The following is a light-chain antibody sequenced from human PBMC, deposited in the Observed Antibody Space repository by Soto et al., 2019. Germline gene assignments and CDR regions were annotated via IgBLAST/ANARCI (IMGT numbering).Light chain of an antibody. V-gene: IGKV3-11*01. CDR2: LAS. CDR3: HQCESWPWT. CDR1: QAVHPS. Sequence: EIVLTQFTAIPSSFQGARVTLSCRASQAVHPSLAWYQHKPGQAPSLLIYLASNRAAGVPDRFSGSGSGTDFTLAISDVEPENFAVYHWHQCESWPWTYGQGTKVDIK. J-gene: IGKJ1*01.